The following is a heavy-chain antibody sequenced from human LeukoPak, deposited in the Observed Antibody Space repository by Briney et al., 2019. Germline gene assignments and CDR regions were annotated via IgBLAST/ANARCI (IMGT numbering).Heavy chain of an antibody. Sequence: GGSLRLSCAASGFTFGNYAMSWVRQAPGRGLEWVSTITGGGRNTYYADSVKGRFTISRDNSKNTPYLQMNSLRDEDTALYYCAKTPGHTSSWQFDYWGQGTLVTVSS. V-gene: IGHV3-23*01. J-gene: IGHJ4*02. CDR1: GFTFGNYA. CDR3: AKTPGHTSSWQFDY. CDR2: ITGGGRNT. D-gene: IGHD6-13*01.